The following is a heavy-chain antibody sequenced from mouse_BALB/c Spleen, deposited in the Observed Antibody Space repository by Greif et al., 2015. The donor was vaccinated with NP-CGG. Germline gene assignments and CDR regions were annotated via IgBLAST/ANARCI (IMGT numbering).Heavy chain of an antibody. Sequence: EVKLMESGGGLVKLGGSLKLSCAASGFTFSSYYMSWVRQTPEKRLELVAAINSNGGSTYYPDTVKGRFTISRDNAKSTLYLQMSSLKSEDTALYYCARGGLRGAMDYWGQGTSVTVSS. CDR3: ARGGLRGAMDY. CDR2: INSNGGST. CDR1: GFTFSSYY. D-gene: IGHD2-2*01. V-gene: IGHV5-6-2*01. J-gene: IGHJ4*01.